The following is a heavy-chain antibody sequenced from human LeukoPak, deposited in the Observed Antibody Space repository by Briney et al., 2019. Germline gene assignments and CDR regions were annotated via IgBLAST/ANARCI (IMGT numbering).Heavy chain of an antibody. Sequence: GGSLRLSCAASGFTFSSYAMSWVRQAPGKGLAWVSAISSSGDVTKYADSAKSRFTISRDNSKNTVYLQMNSLRAEDTAVYYCARASGWYYFDYWGQGTLVTVSS. CDR3: ARASGWYYFDY. J-gene: IGHJ4*02. CDR2: ISSSGDVT. CDR1: GFTFSSYA. D-gene: IGHD6-19*01. V-gene: IGHV3-23*01.